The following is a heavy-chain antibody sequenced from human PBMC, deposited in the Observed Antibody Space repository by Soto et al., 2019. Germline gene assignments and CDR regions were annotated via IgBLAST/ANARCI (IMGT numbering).Heavy chain of an antibody. CDR3: ARVWVNDSSGHDAFDI. CDR2: INHSGST. CDR1: GGSFSGYY. J-gene: IGHJ3*02. Sequence: SETLSLTCAVYGGSFSGYYWSWIRQPPGKGLEWIGEINHSGSTNYNPSLKSRVTISVDTSKNQFSLKLSSVTAADTAVYYCARVWVNDSSGHDAFDIWGQGTMVTVSS. V-gene: IGHV4-34*01. D-gene: IGHD3-22*01.